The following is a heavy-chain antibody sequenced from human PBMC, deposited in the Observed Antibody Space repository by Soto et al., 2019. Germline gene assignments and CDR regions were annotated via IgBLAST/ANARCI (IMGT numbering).Heavy chain of an antibody. J-gene: IGHJ4*02. CDR1: GNTVPNYA. D-gene: IGHD1-26*01. Sequence: QVQLVQSGAELKKPGASVKVSCKASGNTVPNYAIHWVRQAPGQRLEWRGWINGGNGNTYYSEQFQGRVTFTRDTSAGTVYMQLSSLTSEDTAVYYCARDASGFSGSHYIDYFNYWGQGALVTVSS. CDR3: ARDASGFSGSHYIDYFNY. V-gene: IGHV1-3*01. CDR2: INGGNGNT.